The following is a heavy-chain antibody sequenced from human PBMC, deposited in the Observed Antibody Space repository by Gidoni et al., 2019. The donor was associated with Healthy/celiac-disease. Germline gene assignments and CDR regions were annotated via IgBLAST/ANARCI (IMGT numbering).Heavy chain of an antibody. CDR3: ARGRLVPTFQH. J-gene: IGHJ1*01. Sequence: FTISRDNSKNTLYLQMNSLRAEDTAVYYCARGRLVPTFQHWGQGTLVTVSS. V-gene: IGHV3-30*01. D-gene: IGHD3-10*01.